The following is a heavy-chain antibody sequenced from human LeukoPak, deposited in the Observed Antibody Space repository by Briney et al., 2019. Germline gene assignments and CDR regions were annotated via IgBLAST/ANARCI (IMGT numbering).Heavy chain of an antibody. V-gene: IGHV4-4*08. D-gene: IGHD3-22*01. CDR3: ARDSSGYFLHDY. CDR1: GGSISSYY. J-gene: IGHJ4*02. Sequence: PSETLSLTCTVSGGSISSYYWSWIRQPPGKGLEWIGYIYYSGSTYYNPSLKSRVTISVDTSKNQFSLKLSSVTAADTAVYYCARDSSGYFLHDYWGQGTLVTVSS. CDR2: IYYSGST.